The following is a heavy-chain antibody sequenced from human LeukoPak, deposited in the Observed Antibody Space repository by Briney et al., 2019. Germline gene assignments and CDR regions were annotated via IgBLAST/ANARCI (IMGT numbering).Heavy chain of an antibody. CDR1: GVTFSSYG. CDR2: ISYDGSNK. V-gene: IGHV3-30*03. J-gene: IGHJ4*02. D-gene: IGHD6-19*01. CDR3: ARNPPCIAVAGVGYFDN. Sequence: GGSLRLSCAASGVTFSSYGMHWVRQAPGKGLEWVAVISYDGSNKYYADSVKGRFTIFRDNAKNSLDLQMNSLRPEDTAFYYCARNPPCIAVAGVGYFDNWGQGTLVIVSS.